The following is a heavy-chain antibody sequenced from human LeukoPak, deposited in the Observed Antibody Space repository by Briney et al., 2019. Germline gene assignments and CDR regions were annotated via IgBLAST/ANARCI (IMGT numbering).Heavy chain of an antibody. CDR2: IIPIFGTA. V-gene: IGHV1-69*13. CDR1: GGTFSSYA. J-gene: IGHJ3*02. Sequence: SVKVSCKASGGTFSSYAISWVRQAPGQGLEWMGGIIPIFGTANYAQKFQGRVTITADESTSTAYMELSSLRSEDTAVYYCASHRYYYDSSGYYYGDDALDIWGQGTMVTVSS. D-gene: IGHD3-22*01. CDR3: ASHRYYYDSSGYYYGDDALDI.